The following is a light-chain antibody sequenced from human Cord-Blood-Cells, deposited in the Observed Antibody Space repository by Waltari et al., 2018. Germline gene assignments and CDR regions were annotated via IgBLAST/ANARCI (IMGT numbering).Light chain of an antibody. CDR3: QQRYSTPPYS. J-gene: IGKJ2*03. Sequence: DIQMTQSPSSLSASVGDRVTITCRASQSISSYLNWYQQKPGKAPKLLIYAASSLQSGVPSRFSGSGSGTDFTLTISSLQPEDFATYYCQQRYSTPPYSFGQGTKLETK. CDR1: QSISSY. V-gene: IGKV1-39*01. CDR2: AAS.